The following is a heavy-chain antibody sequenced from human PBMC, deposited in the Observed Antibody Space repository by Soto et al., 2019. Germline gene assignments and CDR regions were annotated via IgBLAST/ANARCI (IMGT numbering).Heavy chain of an antibody. D-gene: IGHD6-13*01. V-gene: IGHV3-30-3*01. CDR3: ARDPPRGGIAAAVRGPY. J-gene: IGHJ4*02. CDR2: ISYDGSNK. Sequence: GGSLRLSCAASGFTFSSYAMHWVRQAPGKGLEWVAVISYDGSNKYYADSVKGRFTISRDNSKNTLYLQMNSLRAEDTAVYYCARDPPRGGIAAAVRGPYWGQGTLVTVSS. CDR1: GFTFSSYA.